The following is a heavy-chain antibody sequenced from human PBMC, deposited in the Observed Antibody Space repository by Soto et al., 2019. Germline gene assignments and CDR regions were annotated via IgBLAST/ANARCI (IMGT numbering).Heavy chain of an antibody. CDR3: ARGFCSGGSCYVFDY. Sequence: QVQLQESGPGLVKPSQTLSLTCTVSGGSISSGGYYWSWFRQHPGKGLEWIGYIYFSGSTYYNPARMSRVSISVDTSKNQFSLKLSSVTAADTAVYYCARGFCSGGSCYVFDYWGQGTLVTLSS. D-gene: IGHD2-15*01. V-gene: IGHV4-31*03. J-gene: IGHJ4*02. CDR1: GGSISSGGYY. CDR2: IYFSGST.